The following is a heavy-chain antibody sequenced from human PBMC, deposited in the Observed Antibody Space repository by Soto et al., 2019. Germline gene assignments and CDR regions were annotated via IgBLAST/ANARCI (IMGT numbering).Heavy chain of an antibody. J-gene: IGHJ3*02. CDR1: GGSFSGYY. V-gene: IGHV4-34*01. CDR3: ARGRRITMIVVVTGAAFDI. CDR2: INHRGST. D-gene: IGHD3-22*01. Sequence: QVQLQQWGAGLLKPSETLSLTCAVYGGSFSGYYWSWIRQPPGKGLEWIGEINHRGSTNYNPSLKSRVTISVDTSKNQFSLKLSSVTAADTAVYYCARGRRITMIVVVTGAAFDIWGQGTMVTVSS.